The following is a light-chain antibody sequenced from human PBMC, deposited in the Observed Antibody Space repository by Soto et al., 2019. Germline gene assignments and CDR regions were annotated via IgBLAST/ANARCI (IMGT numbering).Light chain of an antibody. V-gene: IGLV1-40*01. CDR1: SSSIGAGYD. Sequence: QAVVTQPPSVSGAPGERVSISCTGRSSSIGAGYDVHWYQQLPGTAPKLLIYDDNKRPSGVPDRFSASKSGTSASLAISGLQVEDEADYYCQSYDSSLRGVVFGGGTKLTVL. CDR3: QSYDSSLRGVV. J-gene: IGLJ2*01. CDR2: DDN.